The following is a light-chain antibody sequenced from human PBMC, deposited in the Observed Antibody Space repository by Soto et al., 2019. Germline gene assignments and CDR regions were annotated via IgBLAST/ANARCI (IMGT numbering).Light chain of an antibody. V-gene: IGKV3-20*01. CDR2: GAS. CDR1: QSVSSNY. J-gene: IGKJ1*01. CDR3: QQYGSSIKT. Sequence: IVLTQFPGTLSLSPGERATLSCMASQSVSSNYLAWYQQRPGQPPNLLIFGASNRAPGIPDRFSGSGSGTDFTLTITRLEHEDFAVYYCQQYGSSIKTFGQGTKV.